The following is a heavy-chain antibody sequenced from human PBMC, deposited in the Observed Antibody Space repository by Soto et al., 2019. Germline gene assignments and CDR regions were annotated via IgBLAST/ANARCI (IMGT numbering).Heavy chain of an antibody. CDR1: GASMNSYH. CDR3: ARDQGVAAAGITWFDP. CDR2: IHSSGGT. V-gene: IGHV4-4*07. Sequence: SETLSLTCTVSGASMNSYHWSWIRQPAGKGLEWIGHIHSSGGTNYNPSLKSRVTMSVDTSKNQFSLRLMSLTAADTAVYYCARDQGVAAAGITWFDPWGQGTLVTVSS. D-gene: IGHD6-13*01. J-gene: IGHJ5*02.